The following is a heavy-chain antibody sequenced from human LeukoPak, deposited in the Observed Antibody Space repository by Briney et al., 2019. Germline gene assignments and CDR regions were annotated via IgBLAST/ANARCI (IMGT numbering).Heavy chain of an antibody. J-gene: IGHJ6*02. CDR1: GFTFSSYA. V-gene: IGHV3-23*01. D-gene: IGHD4-17*01. CDR2: ISGSGGST. Sequence: GGSLRLSCAASGFTFSSYAMSWVRQAPGKGLEWVSAISGSGGSTYYADSVKGRFTISRDNSKNTLYLQMNSLRAEDTAVYYCATGDYDAYYYYGMDVWGQGTTVTVSS. CDR3: ATGDYDAYYYYGMDV.